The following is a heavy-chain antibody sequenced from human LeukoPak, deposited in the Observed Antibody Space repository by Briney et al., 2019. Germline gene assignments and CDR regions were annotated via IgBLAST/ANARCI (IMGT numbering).Heavy chain of an antibody. CDR1: GGSISNYY. CDR3: ARKEWGCSGGSCYPESYYYYYMDV. Sequence: ASETLSLTCTVSGGSISNYYWSWIRQPPGKGLEWIGYIYYSGSTNYNPSLKSRVTISVDTSKNQFSLKLSSVTAADTAVYSCARKEWGCSGGSCYPESYYYYYMDVWGKGTTVTISS. V-gene: IGHV4-59*08. D-gene: IGHD2-15*01. CDR2: IYYSGST. J-gene: IGHJ6*03.